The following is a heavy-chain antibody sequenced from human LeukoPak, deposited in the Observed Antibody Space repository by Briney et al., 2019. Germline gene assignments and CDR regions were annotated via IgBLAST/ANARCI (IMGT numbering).Heavy chain of an antibody. D-gene: IGHD6-13*01. Sequence: ASVKVSCKASGYTFTSYGISWVRQAPGQGLEWMGWISAYNGNTNYAQKLQGRVTMTTDTSTSTAYMELRSLRSDDTAAYYCAREDSSSLGYYGMDVWGQGTTVTVSS. V-gene: IGHV1-18*01. CDR2: ISAYNGNT. CDR1: GYTFTSYG. CDR3: AREDSSSLGYYGMDV. J-gene: IGHJ6*02.